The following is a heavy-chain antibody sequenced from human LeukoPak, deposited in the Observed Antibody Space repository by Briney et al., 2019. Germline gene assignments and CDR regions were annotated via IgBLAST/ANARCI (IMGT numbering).Heavy chain of an antibody. CDR1: GFTFSHHN. V-gene: IGHV3-21*01. J-gene: IGHJ4*02. CDR2: IGSGSNNI. Sequence: PGGSLRLSCVASGFTFSHHNINWVRQAPGKGLEWVSSIGSGSNNIYYADSVKGRFTISRDNAKNSVYLQMNSLRAEDTAVYYCARYSSSDYWGQGTLVTVS. D-gene: IGHD6-6*01. CDR3: ARYSSSDY.